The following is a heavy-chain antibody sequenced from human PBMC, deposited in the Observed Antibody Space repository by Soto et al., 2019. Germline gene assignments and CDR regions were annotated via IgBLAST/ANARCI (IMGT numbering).Heavy chain of an antibody. V-gene: IGHV1-2*02. CDR3: GRGRSGELVVFY. Sequence: QVQLVQSGAEVKKSGASVKVSCKASGYTFTGHYIHWVRQAPGQGPEWVGEIGPNKGDTKYAQKFQGRVTMTRDTSISTVYMKLSNLSPDDTAVYYCGRGRSGELVVFYWGQGTLVTVYS. D-gene: IGHD1-7*01. CDR1: GYTFTGHY. CDR2: IGPNKGDT. J-gene: IGHJ4*02.